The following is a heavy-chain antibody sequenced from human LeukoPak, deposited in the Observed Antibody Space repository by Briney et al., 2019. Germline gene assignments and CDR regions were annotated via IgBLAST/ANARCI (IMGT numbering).Heavy chain of an antibody. V-gene: IGHV1-69*06. Sequence: SVKVSCKASGGTFSSYAISWVRQAPGQGLEWMGGIIPIFDTANYAQKFQGRVTITADKSTSTAYMELSSLRSEDTAVYYCARGLEHGNYYYYMDVWGKGTTVTISS. CDR2: IIPIFDTA. D-gene: IGHD1/OR15-1a*01. CDR3: ARGLEHGNYYYYMDV. CDR1: GGTFSSYA. J-gene: IGHJ6*03.